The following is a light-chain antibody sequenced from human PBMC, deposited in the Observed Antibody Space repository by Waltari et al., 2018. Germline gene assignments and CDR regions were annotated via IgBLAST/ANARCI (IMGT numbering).Light chain of an antibody. CDR3: QQVHDYPYT. CDR1: QGISSS. Sequence: IQLTQSPSSLSASVGDRVTITCRASQGISSSVAWYQQKPGKAPKLLIYSASSLQSGVPSRFGGSGSGTDFTLTIASLQPDDFATYYCQQVHDYPYTFGQGTRLEI. J-gene: IGKJ2*01. CDR2: SAS. V-gene: IGKV1-9*01.